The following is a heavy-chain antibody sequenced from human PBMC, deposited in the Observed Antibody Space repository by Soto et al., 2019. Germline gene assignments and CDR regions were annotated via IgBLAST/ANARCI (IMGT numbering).Heavy chain of an antibody. CDR1: GFTFSSYA. CDR2: ISGSGGST. V-gene: IGHV3-23*01. D-gene: IGHD3-3*01. Sequence: GGSLRLSCAASGFTFSSYAMSRVRQAPGKGLEWVSAISGSGGSTYYADSVKGRFTISRDNSKNTLYLQMNSLRAEDTAVYYCAKDRAPYDFWSGYLPYYYYGMDVWGQGTTVTVSS. CDR3: AKDRAPYDFWSGYLPYYYYGMDV. J-gene: IGHJ6*02.